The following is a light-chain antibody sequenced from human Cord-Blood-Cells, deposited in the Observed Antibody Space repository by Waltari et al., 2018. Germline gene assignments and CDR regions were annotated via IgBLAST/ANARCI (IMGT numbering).Light chain of an antibody. CDR3: SSYAGSNNVV. Sequence: QSALTQPPSASGSPGQSVTISCTGTSSTSGGYNYVSWYQQHPGKAPKLMIYEVSKRPSGLPDRFSGSKSGNTASLTVSGLQAEDEADYYCSSYAGSNNVVFGGGTKLTVL. CDR2: EVS. J-gene: IGLJ2*01. CDR1: SSTSGGYNY. V-gene: IGLV2-8*01.